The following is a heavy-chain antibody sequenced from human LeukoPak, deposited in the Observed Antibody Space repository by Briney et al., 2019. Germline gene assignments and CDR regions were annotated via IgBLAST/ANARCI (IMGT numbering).Heavy chain of an antibody. CDR3: ARHVEYSSGWPDY. CDR2: IYYSGST. D-gene: IGHD6-19*01. J-gene: IGHJ4*02. Sequence: PGGSLRLSCAASGFTFSSYAMTWVRQAPGKGLEWIGNIYYSGSTYYNPSLESRVTISVDTSKNQFSLKLSSVTAADTAVYYCARHVEYSSGWPDYWGQGTLVTVSS. CDR1: GFTFSSYA. V-gene: IGHV4-38-2*01.